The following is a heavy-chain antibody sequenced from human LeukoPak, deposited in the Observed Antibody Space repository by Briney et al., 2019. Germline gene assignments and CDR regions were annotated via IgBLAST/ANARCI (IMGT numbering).Heavy chain of an antibody. CDR3: ARVRSYGSYYFDY. Sequence: PGGSPRLSCAASGFTFSDYYMSWIRQAPGKGLEWVSYISSSSSYTNYADSVKGRFTISRDNAKNSLYLQMNSLRAEDTAVYYCARVRSYGSYYFDYWGQGTLVTVSS. CDR1: GFTFSDYY. D-gene: IGHD5-18*01. V-gene: IGHV3-11*06. J-gene: IGHJ4*02. CDR2: ISSSSSYT.